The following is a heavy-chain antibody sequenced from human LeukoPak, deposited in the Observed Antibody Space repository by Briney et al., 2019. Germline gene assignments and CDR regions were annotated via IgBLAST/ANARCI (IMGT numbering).Heavy chain of an antibody. J-gene: IGHJ5*02. CDR2: ISYDGSNK. D-gene: IGHD6-6*01. CDR1: GSTFSSYG. CDR3: AKDRVLVT. Sequence: GGSLRLSCAASGSTFSSYGMHWVRQAPGKGLEWVAVISYDGSNKYYAGSVKGRFTISRDNSKNTLYLQMNSLRAEDTAVYYCAKDRVLVTWGQGTLVTVSS. V-gene: IGHV3-30*18.